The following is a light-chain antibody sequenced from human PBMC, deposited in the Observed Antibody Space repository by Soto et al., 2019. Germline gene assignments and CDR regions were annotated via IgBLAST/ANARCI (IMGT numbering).Light chain of an antibody. CDR1: QTILYRSNNKNY. J-gene: IGKJ1*01. Sequence: DIVVTQSPDSLAVSLGARATTNCKSSQTILYRSNNKNYLARDQHKPGQPPKLLIYWASTQVSGVPDRFSGSESGTDFTLAISGLQAEGVAVYYCQQDYFKPSVGQGTKVEVK. CDR2: WAS. V-gene: IGKV4-1*01. CDR3: QQDYFKPS.